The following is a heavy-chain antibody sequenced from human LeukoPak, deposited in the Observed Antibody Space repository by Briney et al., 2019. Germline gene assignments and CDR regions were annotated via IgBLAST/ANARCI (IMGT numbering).Heavy chain of an antibody. CDR1: GYTFTSYG. Sequence: GASVKVSCKASGYTFTSYGISWVRQAPGQGLEWMGGIIPIFGTANYAQKFQGRVTITADESTSTAYMELSSLRSEDTAVYYCARMVDIVAPFDLWGRGTLVTVSS. CDR2: IIPIFGTA. V-gene: IGHV1-69*13. CDR3: ARMVDIVAPFDL. J-gene: IGHJ2*01. D-gene: IGHD5-12*01.